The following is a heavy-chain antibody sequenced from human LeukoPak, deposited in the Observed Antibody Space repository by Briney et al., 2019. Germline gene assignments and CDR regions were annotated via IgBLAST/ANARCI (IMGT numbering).Heavy chain of an antibody. CDR3: AKGGEWFGESVDY. D-gene: IGHD3-10*01. CDR1: GFTFSSYG. V-gene: IGHV3-33*06. J-gene: IGHJ4*02. Sequence: PGRSLRLSCAASGFTFSSYGMHWVRQAPGKGLEWVAVIWYDGSNKYYADSVKGRFTISRDNSKNTLYLQMNSLRAEDTAVYYCAKGGEWFGESVDYWGQGTLVTVSS. CDR2: IWYDGSNK.